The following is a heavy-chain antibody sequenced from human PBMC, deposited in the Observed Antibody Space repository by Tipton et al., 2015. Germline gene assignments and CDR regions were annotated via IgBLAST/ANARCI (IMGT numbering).Heavy chain of an antibody. Sequence: SLRLSCAASGFTFSSYGMHWVRQAPGKGLEWVAFISYDGSKKYYADSVQGRFTISRDKSNNTLYLQMNSLRAEDTAVYYCAKDRSIDMIRGAPRLSHDFYGMHVWGQGTTITVSS. CDR2: ISYDGSKK. CDR3: AKDRSIDMIRGAPRLSHDFYGMHV. D-gene: IGHD3-10*01. J-gene: IGHJ6*02. V-gene: IGHV3-30*18. CDR1: GFTFSSYG.